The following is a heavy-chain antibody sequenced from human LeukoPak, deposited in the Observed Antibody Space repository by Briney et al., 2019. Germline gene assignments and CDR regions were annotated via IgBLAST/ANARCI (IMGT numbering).Heavy chain of an antibody. CDR2: IYWDDDK. V-gene: IGHV2-5*02. CDR3: AHILVVVVPAAYYYFDH. Sequence: SGPTLVKPTQTLTLTCTFSGFSLSTSGVGVGWIRQPPGKALEWLALIYWDDDKRYSPPLKSRLTITKDTSKNQVVLTMTNMDPVDTATYYCAHILVVVVPAAYYYFDHWGQGTLVTVSS. CDR1: GFSLSTSGVG. D-gene: IGHD2-2*01. J-gene: IGHJ4*02.